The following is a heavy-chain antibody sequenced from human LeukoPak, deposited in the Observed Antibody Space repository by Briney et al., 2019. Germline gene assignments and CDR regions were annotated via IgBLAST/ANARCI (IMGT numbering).Heavy chain of an antibody. J-gene: IGHJ4*02. Sequence: GGSLRLSCAASGFTVSSYAMSWVRQAPGKGLEWVSAISGSGGSTYYADSVKGRFTISRDNSKNTLYLQMNSLRAEDTAVYYCAKDGVERWLHPLDYWGQGTLVTVSS. CDR3: AKDGVERWLHPLDY. CDR1: GFTVSSYA. V-gene: IGHV3-23*01. CDR2: ISGSGGST. D-gene: IGHD5-24*01.